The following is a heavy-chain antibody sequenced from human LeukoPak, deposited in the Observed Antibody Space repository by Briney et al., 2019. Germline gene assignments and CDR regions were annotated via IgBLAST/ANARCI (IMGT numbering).Heavy chain of an antibody. V-gene: IGHV4-59*01. CDR3: SRGRSLDY. CDR1: GGSISSYY. CDR2: IYYSGST. J-gene: IGHJ4*02. Sequence: SETLSLTCTVSGGSISSYYWSWIRQPPGKGLEWIGYIYYSGSTNYNPSLKSRVTISVDTSKNQFSLKLSSVTAADTAVYYCSRGRSLDYWGQGTLVTVSS.